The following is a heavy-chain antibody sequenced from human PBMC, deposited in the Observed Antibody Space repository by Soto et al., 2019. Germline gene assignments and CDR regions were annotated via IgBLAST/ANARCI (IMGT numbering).Heavy chain of an antibody. V-gene: IGHV4-39*01. CDR2: IYYSGST. D-gene: IGHD3-10*01. Sequence: SETLSLTCTVSGGSISSSSYYWGWIRQPPGKGLEWIVSIYYSGSTYYNPSLKSRVTISVDTSKNQFSLKLSSVTAADTAVYYCARQVRSNYFAYGGQGTLVTVSS. J-gene: IGHJ4*02. CDR3: ARQVRSNYFAY. CDR1: GGSISSSSYY.